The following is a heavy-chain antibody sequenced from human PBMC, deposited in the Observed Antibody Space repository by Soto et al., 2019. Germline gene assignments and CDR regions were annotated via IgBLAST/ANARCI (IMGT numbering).Heavy chain of an antibody. J-gene: IGHJ4*02. V-gene: IGHV4-34*01. Sequence: QVQLQQWGAGLLKPSETLSLTCAVYGGSFSGCYWSWIRQPPGKGLEWIGEINHSGSTNYNPSLKSRVTISVDTSKNQFSLKLSSVTAADTAVYYCARGLAFHGGDYDILTGYYNRNYFDYWGQGTLVTVSS. D-gene: IGHD3-9*01. CDR3: ARGLAFHGGDYDILTGYYNRNYFDY. CDR1: GGSFSGCY. CDR2: INHSGST.